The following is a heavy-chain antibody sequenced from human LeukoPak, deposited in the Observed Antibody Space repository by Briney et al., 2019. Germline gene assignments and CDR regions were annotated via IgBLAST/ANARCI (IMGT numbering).Heavy chain of an antibody. D-gene: IGHD3-22*01. CDR1: GFTVSSNY. CDR3: ARTIHYYDSSGYYPLEYYFDY. CDR2: IYSGGST. Sequence: GGSLRLSCAASGFTVSSNYMSWVRQAPGKGLEWVSVIYSGGSTYYADSVKGRFTISRDNSKNTLYLQMNSLRAEDTAVYYCARTIHYYDSSGYYPLEYYFDYWGQGTLVTVSS. V-gene: IGHV3-53*01. J-gene: IGHJ4*02.